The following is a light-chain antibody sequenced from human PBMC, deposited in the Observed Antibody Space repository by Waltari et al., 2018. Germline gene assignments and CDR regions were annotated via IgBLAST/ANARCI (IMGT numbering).Light chain of an antibody. J-gene: IGLJ2*01. V-gene: IGLV2-14*03. CDR1: SSDVGGYNY. Sequence: QSALTQPAPVSGSPGQSITISCTGTSSDVGGYNYFSWYQQHPGKAPKLMIYDVSTRPSGVSNRFSGSKSGNTASLTISGLQAEDEADYYCSSYTSSSTLVFGGGTKLTVL. CDR3: SSYTSSSTLV. CDR2: DVS.